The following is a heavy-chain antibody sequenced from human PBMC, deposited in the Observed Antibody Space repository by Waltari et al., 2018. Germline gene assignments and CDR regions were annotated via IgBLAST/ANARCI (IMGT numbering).Heavy chain of an antibody. CDR3: VKGGWGFGAFYEQH. CDR1: GFRFDDYA. V-gene: IGHV3-9*01. CDR2: IGWNSGAI. J-gene: IGHJ4*02. D-gene: IGHD3-10*01. Sequence: EVQLVTSGGGLVQPGRSLKLACVGSGFRFDDYAWYWVGQSPGKGLEWLAGIGWNSGAIGYADSVRGRFSTYRDNARKSLYLQMGRLRPEDTALYYCVKGGWGFGAFYEQHWGQGIQVTVSS.